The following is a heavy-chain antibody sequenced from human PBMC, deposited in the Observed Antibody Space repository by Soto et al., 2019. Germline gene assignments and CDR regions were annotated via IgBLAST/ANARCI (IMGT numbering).Heavy chain of an antibody. D-gene: IGHD3-3*01. J-gene: IGHJ5*02. CDR2: ISAYNGNT. Sequence: GVPVEVGRTSSRYTVYISVVAGSRKTKGQGLEWMGWISAYNGNTNYAQKLQGRVTMTRYTSTSTAYMEPRSLRSDDTAVYYCARGWDFWSGLNWFDPWGQGTLVPVSS. CDR1: RYTVYISV. V-gene: IGHV1-18*01. CDR3: ARGWDFWSGLNWFDP.